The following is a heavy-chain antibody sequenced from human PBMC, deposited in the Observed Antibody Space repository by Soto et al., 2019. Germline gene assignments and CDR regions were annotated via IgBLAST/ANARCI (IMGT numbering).Heavy chain of an antibody. Sequence: EASVKVSCKASGYTFTSYGISWVRQAPGQGLEWMGWISAYNGNTNYAQKLQGRVTMTTDTSTSTAYMELRSLRADDTAVYYWARDSAIAVAGKYYYYGMVVCGQGTIVTVYS. J-gene: IGHJ6*02. CDR3: ARDSAIAVAGKYYYYGMVV. CDR2: ISAYNGNT. CDR1: GYTFTSYG. V-gene: IGHV1-18*04. D-gene: IGHD6-19*01.